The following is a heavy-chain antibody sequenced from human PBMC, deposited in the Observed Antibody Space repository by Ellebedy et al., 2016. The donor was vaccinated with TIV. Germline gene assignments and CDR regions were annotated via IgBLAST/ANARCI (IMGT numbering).Heavy chain of an antibody. CDR2: ISGGSSYT. CDR1: GFTFSDYY. Sequence: GGSLRLXCAASGFTFSDYYMNWIRQAPGKGLEWVSYISGGSSYTHYADSVKGRFTISRDNAKNSLYLQMNSLRAEDTAVYYCARKADLWGRGTLVTVSS. J-gene: IGHJ2*01. V-gene: IGHV3-11*03. CDR3: ARKADL.